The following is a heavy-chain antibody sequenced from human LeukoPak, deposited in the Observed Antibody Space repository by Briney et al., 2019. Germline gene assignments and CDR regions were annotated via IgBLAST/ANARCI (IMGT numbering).Heavy chain of an antibody. CDR3: AKEEGRLTGSLFRY. Sequence: GRSLRLSCAASGFTFSSYGMHWVRQAPGKGLEWVAVISYDGSNKYYADSVKGRFTISRVNSKNTLYLQMNSLRAEDTAVYYCAKEEGRLTGSLFRYWGQGTLVTVSS. CDR1: GFTFSSYG. J-gene: IGHJ4*02. D-gene: IGHD3-9*01. V-gene: IGHV3-30*18. CDR2: ISYDGSNK.